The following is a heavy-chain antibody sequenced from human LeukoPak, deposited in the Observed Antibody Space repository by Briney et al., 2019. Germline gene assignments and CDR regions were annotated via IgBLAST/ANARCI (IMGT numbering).Heavy chain of an antibody. CDR3: ATERDIVVVPAAVKN. D-gene: IGHD2-2*01. J-gene: IGHJ4*02. V-gene: IGHV3-7*01. CDR2: IKQDGSEK. Sequence: GGSLRLSCAASGFTFSSYWMSWVRQAPGKGLEWVANIKQDGSEKYYVDSVKGRFTISRDNAKNSLYLQMNSLRAEDTAVYYCATERDIVVVPAAVKNWGQGTLVTVSS. CDR1: GFTFSSYW.